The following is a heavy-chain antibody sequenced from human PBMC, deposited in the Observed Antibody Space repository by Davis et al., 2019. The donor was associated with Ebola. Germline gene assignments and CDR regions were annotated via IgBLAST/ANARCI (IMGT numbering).Heavy chain of an antibody. CDR3: ARGTNGYNPGGYFDS. CDR1: GYSFTTYW. Sequence: KVSCKASGYSFTTYWIVWVRQMPGKGLECMGIIFPGDSDTRYSPSFQGQVTISADKSISTAYLQWNSLKASDTAIYYCARGTNGYNPGGYFDSWGQGTLVTVSS. V-gene: IGHV5-51*01. D-gene: IGHD5-24*01. CDR2: IFPGDSDT. J-gene: IGHJ4*02.